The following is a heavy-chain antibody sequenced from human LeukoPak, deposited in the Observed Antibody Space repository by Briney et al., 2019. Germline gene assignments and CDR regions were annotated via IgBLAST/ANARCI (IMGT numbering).Heavy chain of an antibody. CDR1: NYTFISYG. J-gene: IGHJ4*02. V-gene: IGHV1-18*01. CDR2: ISAYNGNT. Sequence: VSSVKLACRAYNYTFISYGISWVRQAPGQGHEWMGWISAYNGNTNYAQKLQGRVTMTTDTSTSTAYMELRSLRSDDTAVYYCARGVMITFGGVIGSYYFDYWGQGTLVTVSS. CDR3: ARGVMITFGGVIGSYYFDY. D-gene: IGHD3-16*02.